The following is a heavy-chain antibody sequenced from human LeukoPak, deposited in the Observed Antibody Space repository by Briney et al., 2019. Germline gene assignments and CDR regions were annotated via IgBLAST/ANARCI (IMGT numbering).Heavy chain of an antibody. Sequence: SETLSLTCTVSGGSISSSSYYWGWIRQPPGKGLEWIGSIYYSGSTYYNPSLKSRVTISVGTSKNQFSLKLSSVTAADTAVYYCARDTDSSGYYDSWGQGTLVTVSS. D-gene: IGHD3-22*01. J-gene: IGHJ5*01. CDR2: IYYSGST. V-gene: IGHV4-39*07. CDR3: ARDTDSSGYYDS. CDR1: GGSISSSSYY.